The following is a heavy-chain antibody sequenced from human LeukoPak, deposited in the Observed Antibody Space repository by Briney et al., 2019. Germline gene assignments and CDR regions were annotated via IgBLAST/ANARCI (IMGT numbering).Heavy chain of an antibody. CDR3: ARESVAGTTMRLDC. CDR2: INWNGGST. CDR1: GFTFDDYG. V-gene: IGHV3-20*04. D-gene: IGHD6-19*01. Sequence: PGGSLRLSCAASGFTFDDYGMSWVRQAPGKGLEWVSGINWNGGSTGYADSVKGRFTISRDNAKNSLYLQMNSLRAEDTALYYCARESVAGTTMRLDCWGQGTLVTVSS. J-gene: IGHJ4*02.